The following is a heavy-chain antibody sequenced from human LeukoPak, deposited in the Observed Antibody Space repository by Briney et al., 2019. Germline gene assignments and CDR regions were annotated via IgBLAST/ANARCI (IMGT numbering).Heavy chain of an antibody. CDR3: ARRVSEGGGPLRSGDNWLDP. D-gene: IGHD3-3*01. J-gene: IGHJ5*02. V-gene: IGHV3-33*01. Sequence: PGRSLRLSCAASGFSFSTYGIHWVRQAPGKGLEWVAMIWYDASKKYFADSVKGRFTISRDNSKNTLYLEMNSLRVEDTAVYYCARRVSEGGGPLRSGDNWLDPWGQGSLVTVSS. CDR1: GFSFSTYG. CDR2: IWYDASKK.